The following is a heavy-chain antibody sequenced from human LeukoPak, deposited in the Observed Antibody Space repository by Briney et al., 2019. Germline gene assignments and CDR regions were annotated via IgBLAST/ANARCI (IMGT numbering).Heavy chain of an antibody. CDR1: GGSISSSSYY. J-gene: IGHJ6*02. Sequence: SETLSLTCTVSGGSISSSSYYWGWIRQPPGKGLEWIGSIYYSGSTYYNPSLKSRVTISVDTSKNQFSLKLSSVTAADTAVYYCARGRGIRYGGNSPYYYGMDVWGQGTTVTVSS. D-gene: IGHD4-23*01. V-gene: IGHV4-39*07. CDR2: IYYSGST. CDR3: ARGRGIRYGGNSPYYYGMDV.